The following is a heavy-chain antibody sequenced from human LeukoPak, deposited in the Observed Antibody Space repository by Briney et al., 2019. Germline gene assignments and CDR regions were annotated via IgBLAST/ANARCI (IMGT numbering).Heavy chain of an antibody. V-gene: IGHV6-1*01. Sequence: SQTLSLTCAISGDSVSSNSAAWNWLRQSPSRGLEWLGRTYYRSKWYNDYAVSVESRITINPDTSKDQFSLQLNSVTPEDTAVYYCARGGHDYYDSSGYYHPIDYWGQGTLVTVSS. CDR1: GDSVSSNSAA. D-gene: IGHD3-22*01. CDR3: ARGGHDYYDSSGYYHPIDY. CDR2: TYYRSKWYN. J-gene: IGHJ4*02.